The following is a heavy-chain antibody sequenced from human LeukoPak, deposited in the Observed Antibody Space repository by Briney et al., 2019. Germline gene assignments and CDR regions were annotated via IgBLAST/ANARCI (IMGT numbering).Heavy chain of an antibody. D-gene: IGHD3-22*01. Sequence: PGGSLRLSCAASGFTFSSYWMHWVRQAPGKGLVWVSRINSDGSSTGYADSVKGRFTISRDNAKNTLYLQMNSLRAEDTAVYYCARVKGYYDSSGRYYFDYWGQGTLVTVSS. CDR2: INSDGSST. CDR1: GFTFSSYW. V-gene: IGHV3-74*01. J-gene: IGHJ4*02. CDR3: ARVKGYYDSSGRYYFDY.